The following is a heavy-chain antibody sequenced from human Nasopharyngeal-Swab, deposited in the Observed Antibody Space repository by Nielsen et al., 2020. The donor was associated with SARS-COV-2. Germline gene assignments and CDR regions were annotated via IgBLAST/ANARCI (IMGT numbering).Heavy chain of an antibody. Sequence: GESLKISCAASGFPFSSYAMHWVRQAPGKGLEWVAVISYDGSNKYYADSVKGRFPIPRDNSKNKLYLQMNSLRAEDTAVYYCARSPYISSWYYFDYWGQGALVTVSS. CDR2: ISYDGSNK. J-gene: IGHJ4*02. CDR3: ARSPYISSWYYFDY. CDR1: GFPFSSYA. D-gene: IGHD6-13*01. V-gene: IGHV3-30*04.